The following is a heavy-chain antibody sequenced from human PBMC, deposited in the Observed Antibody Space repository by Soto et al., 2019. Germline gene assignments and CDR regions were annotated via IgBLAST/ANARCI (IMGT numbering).Heavy chain of an antibody. V-gene: IGHV4-39*01. CDR3: SRRGSGHTFDY. CDR2: VYESVNT. CDR1: GASISRTGFH. Sequence: QVQLQESGPGLVKPSETLSLTCAVSGASISRTGFHWGWIRQTPGQGLEWIGSVYESVNTFYNSSLKSRVTISVDTSKNQFSLKLKSVTAADTAVYYCSRRGSGHTFDYWGQGTLVTVSS. D-gene: IGHD3-10*01. J-gene: IGHJ4*02.